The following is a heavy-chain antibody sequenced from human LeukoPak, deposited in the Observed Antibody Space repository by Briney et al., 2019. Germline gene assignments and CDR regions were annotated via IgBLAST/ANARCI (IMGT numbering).Heavy chain of an antibody. CDR1: GGSISSSSYY. Sequence: SETLSLTCTVSGGSISSSSYYWGWIRQPPGKGLEWIGSIYYSGSTYYNPSLKSRVTISVDTSKNQFSLKLSSVTAADTAVYYCARDLSLEHFDYWGQGTLVTVSS. J-gene: IGHJ4*02. D-gene: IGHD1-1*01. V-gene: IGHV4-39*07. CDR2: IYYSGST. CDR3: ARDLSLEHFDY.